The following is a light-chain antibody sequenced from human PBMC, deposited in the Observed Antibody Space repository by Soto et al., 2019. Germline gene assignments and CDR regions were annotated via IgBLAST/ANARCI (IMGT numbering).Light chain of an antibody. Sequence: EIVLTQSPATLSLSPGERATLSCRPSQSVSSYLAWYQQKPGQAPRLLIYDASNRATGIPSRFSGSGSGTDFTLTISSLEPEDFAVYYCQQRSNWPRTFGQGTRWIS. CDR1: QSVSSY. CDR3: QQRSNWPRT. J-gene: IGKJ1*01. V-gene: IGKV3-11*01. CDR2: DAS.